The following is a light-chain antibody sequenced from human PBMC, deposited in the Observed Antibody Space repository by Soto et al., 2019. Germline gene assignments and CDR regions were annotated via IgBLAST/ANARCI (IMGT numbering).Light chain of an antibody. CDR2: DVN. CDR1: SSDVGAYNY. V-gene: IGLV2-14*03. J-gene: IGLJ1*01. Sequence: QSALTQPASVSGSPGQSITISCAGTSSDVGAYNYVSWYQHHPGKAPKLMIYDVNNRPSGDSNRFSGSKSGNTASLTISGLQAEDEAGYYCSSWTSGAPYVFGSGTKLTVL. CDR3: SSWTSGAPYV.